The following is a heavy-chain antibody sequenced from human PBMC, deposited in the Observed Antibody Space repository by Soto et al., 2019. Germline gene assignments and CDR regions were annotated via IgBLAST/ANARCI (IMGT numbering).Heavy chain of an antibody. J-gene: IGHJ4*02. Sequence: EVQLVESGGGLVKPGGSLRLSCAASGFTFSTYSMIWVRQAPGKGLEWVSSITSRGDSIYYADSVKGRFTISRDNAKDSLYLQMDSLRVEDTGLYFCASDTDSDISTGILDYWGQGTRVTVS. D-gene: IGHD3-9*01. CDR2: ITSRGDSI. V-gene: IGHV3-21*02. CDR1: GFTFSTYS. CDR3: ASDTDSDISTGILDY.